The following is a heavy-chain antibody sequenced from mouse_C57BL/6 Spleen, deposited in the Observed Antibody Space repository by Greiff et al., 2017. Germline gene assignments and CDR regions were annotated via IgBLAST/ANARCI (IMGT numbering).Heavy chain of an antibody. Sequence: EVKLVESGGGLVKPGGSLKLSCAASGFTFSSYAMSWVRQTPEKRLEWVATISDGGSYTYYPDNVQGRFTISRDNAKNNLYLQMSHLKSEDTAMYYCARDPNYGNYVFAYWGQGTLVTVSA. V-gene: IGHV5-4*01. D-gene: IGHD2-1*01. J-gene: IGHJ3*01. CDR1: GFTFSSYA. CDR2: ISDGGSYT. CDR3: ARDPNYGNYVFAY.